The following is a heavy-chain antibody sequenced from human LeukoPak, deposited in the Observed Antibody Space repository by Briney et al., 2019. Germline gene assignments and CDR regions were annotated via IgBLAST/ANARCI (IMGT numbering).Heavy chain of an antibody. CDR1: GYSISSGYY. CDR2: IYHSGST. J-gene: IGHJ4*02. Sequence: SETLSLTCAVSGYSISSGYYWGWIRQPPGKGLEWIGSIYHSGSTYYNPSLKSRVTISVDTSKNQFSLKLSSVTAADTAVYYCASCQIYCSSTSCLDYWGQGTLVTVSS. V-gene: IGHV4-38-2*01. CDR3: ASCQIYCSSTSCLDY. D-gene: IGHD2-2*01.